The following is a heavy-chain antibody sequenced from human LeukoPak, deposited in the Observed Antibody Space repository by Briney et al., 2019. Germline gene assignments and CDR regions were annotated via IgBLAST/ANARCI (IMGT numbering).Heavy chain of an antibody. Sequence: GGSLRLSCAASGLTGSHNYVSWVRQAPGEGLEWVSAIHTSGDTCYADSVKGRFTISRDTSKNTLYLQMNSLRVEDTAVYYCAKNPQYYYDSSGFFEYWGQGTLVTVSS. D-gene: IGHD3-22*01. V-gene: IGHV3-53*01. CDR1: GLTGSHNY. CDR3: AKNPQYYYDSSGFFEY. J-gene: IGHJ4*02. CDR2: IHTSGDT.